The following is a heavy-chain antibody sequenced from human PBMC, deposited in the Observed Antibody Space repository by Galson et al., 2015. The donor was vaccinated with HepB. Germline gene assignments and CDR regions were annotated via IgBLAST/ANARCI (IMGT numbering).Heavy chain of an antibody. CDR1: GFTFSSYG. CDR3: AKDHEALGYYYYGMDV. CDR2: ISYDGSNK. V-gene: IGHV3-30*18. J-gene: IGHJ6*02. Sequence: SLRLSCAASGFTFSSYGMHWVRQAPGKGLEWVAVISYDGSNKYYADSVKGRFTISRDNSKNTLYLQMNSLRAEDTAVYYCAKDHEALGYYYYGMDVWGQGTTVTVSS. D-gene: IGHD7-27*01.